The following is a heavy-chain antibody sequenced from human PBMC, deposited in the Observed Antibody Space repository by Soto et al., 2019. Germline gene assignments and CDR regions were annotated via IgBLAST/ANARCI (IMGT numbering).Heavy chain of an antibody. V-gene: IGHV4-59*08. CDR1: GGSISSYY. D-gene: IGHD4-17*01. J-gene: IGHJ5*02. CDR2: IYYSGST. CDR3: ARETYGDYVGYFDP. Sequence: SETLSLTCTVSGGSISSYYWSWIRQPPGKGLEWIGYIYYSGSTNYNPSLKSRVTISVDTSKNQFSLKLSSVTAADTAVYYCARETYGDYVGYFDPWGQGIQVPVSS.